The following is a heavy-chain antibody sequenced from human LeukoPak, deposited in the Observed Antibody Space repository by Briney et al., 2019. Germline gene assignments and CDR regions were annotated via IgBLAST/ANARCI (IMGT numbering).Heavy chain of an antibody. J-gene: IGHJ4*02. V-gene: IGHV4-4*07. CDR1: GGSISSYY. Sequence: PSETLSLTCTVSGGSISSYYWSWIRQPAGKGLEWIGRIYSGGNTNYNPSLKSRVTMSVDTSKNQFSLKLSSVTAADTAVYYCARVCTAMELYYFDYWGQGTLVTVSS. CDR2: IYSGGNT. D-gene: IGHD5-18*01. CDR3: ARVCTAMELYYFDY.